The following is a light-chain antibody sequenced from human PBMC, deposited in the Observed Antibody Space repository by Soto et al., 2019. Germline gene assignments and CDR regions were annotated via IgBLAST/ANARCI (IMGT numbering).Light chain of an antibody. J-gene: IGLJ1*01. V-gene: IGLV2-14*01. CDR2: EVS. Sequence: QSALTQPASVSGSPGQSITISCTGTSSDVGGYNYVSWYQHHPGKAPKLMIYEVSNRPSGVSNRFSGSKSGNTASLTISGLQAEDEADYYCSSYTSSSPLGIFGTGTKLTFL. CDR3: SSYTSSSPLGI. CDR1: SSDVGGYNY.